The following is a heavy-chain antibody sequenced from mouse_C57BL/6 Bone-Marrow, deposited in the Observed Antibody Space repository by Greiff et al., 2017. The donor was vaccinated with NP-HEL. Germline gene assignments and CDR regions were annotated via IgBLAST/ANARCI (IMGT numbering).Heavy chain of an antibody. D-gene: IGHD1-1*01. CDR2: IDPEDGET. V-gene: IGHV14-2*01. J-gene: IGHJ3*01. Sequence: LVESGAELVKPGASVKLSCTASGFNIKDYYMHWVKQRTEQGLEWIGRIDPEDGETKYAPKFPGKATITADTSSNPAYLQLSSLTYEDTAVYYGAREGAFTTPQAWFAYWGQGTLVTVSA. CDR3: AREGAFTTPQAWFAY. CDR1: GFNIKDYY.